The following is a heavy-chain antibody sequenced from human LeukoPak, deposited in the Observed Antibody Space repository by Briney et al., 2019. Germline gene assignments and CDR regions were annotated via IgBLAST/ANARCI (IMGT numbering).Heavy chain of an antibody. CDR2: FDPEDGET. Sequence: ASVKVSCKVSGYTLTELSMHWVRQAPGKGLEWMGGFDPEDGETIYARKFQGRVAMTEDTSTDTAYMELSSLRSEDTAVYYCATVAPEDYYFDYWGQGTLVTVSS. D-gene: IGHD3/OR15-3a*01. CDR3: ATVAPEDYYFDY. CDR1: GYTLTELS. V-gene: IGHV1-24*01. J-gene: IGHJ4*02.